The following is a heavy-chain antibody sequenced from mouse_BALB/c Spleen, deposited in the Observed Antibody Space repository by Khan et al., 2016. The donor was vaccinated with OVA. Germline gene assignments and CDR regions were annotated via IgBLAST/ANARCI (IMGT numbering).Heavy chain of an antibody. CDR1: GYTFTNYG. V-gene: IGHV9-3-1*01. Sequence: QIQLVQSGPELKKPGETVKISCKASGYTFTNYGMNWVKQAPGKGLKWMGWINTYTGEPTYADDFKGRFAFSLETSASTAYLQITNLKNEDTATYFCARGELGGDAMDYWGQGTSVTVSS. J-gene: IGHJ4*01. D-gene: IGHD4-1*01. CDR2: INTYTGEP. CDR3: ARGELGGDAMDY.